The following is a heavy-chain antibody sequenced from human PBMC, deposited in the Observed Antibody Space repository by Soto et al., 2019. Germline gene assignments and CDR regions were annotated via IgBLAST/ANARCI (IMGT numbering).Heavy chain of an antibody. V-gene: IGHV3-23*01. J-gene: IGHJ4*02. Sequence: EVQLLESGGGLVQPGGSLRLSCAASGFTFSSYAMSWVRQAPGKGLEWVSAISGSGGSTYYADSVKGRFTISRDNTKNPLYLQMNGLRADDTAVYYCAKDLSGYDLGYFDFRGQGTLVTVSS. D-gene: IGHD5-12*01. CDR2: ISGSGGST. CDR1: GFTFSSYA. CDR3: AKDLSGYDLGYFDF.